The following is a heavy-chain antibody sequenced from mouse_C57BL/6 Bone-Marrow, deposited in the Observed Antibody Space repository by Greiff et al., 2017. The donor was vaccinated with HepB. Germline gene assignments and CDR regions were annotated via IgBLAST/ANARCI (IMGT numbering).Heavy chain of an antibody. CDR3: TVPIFPITTVVAPLDY. D-gene: IGHD1-1*01. CDR2: IRLKSDNYAT. CDR1: GFTFSNYW. J-gene: IGHJ2*01. V-gene: IGHV6-3*01. Sequence: EVMLVESGGGLVQPGGSMKLSCVASGFTFSNYWMNWVRQSPEKGLEWVAQIRLKSDNYATHYAESVKGRFTISRDDSKSSVYLQMNNLRAEDTGIYYCTVPIFPITTVVAPLDYWGQGTTLTVSS.